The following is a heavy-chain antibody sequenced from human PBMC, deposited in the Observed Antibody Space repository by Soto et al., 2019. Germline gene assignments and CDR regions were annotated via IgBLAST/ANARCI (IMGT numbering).Heavy chain of an antibody. V-gene: IGHV1-8*02. CDR1: GGTFSSYA. Sequence: ASVKVSCKASGGTFSSYAISWVRQAPGQGLEWMGWMNPNSGNTGYAQKFQGRVTMTRNTSTSTAYMELSSLRSEDTAVYYCARVLNYWFDPWGQGTLVTVSS. J-gene: IGHJ5*02. CDR2: MNPNSGNT. D-gene: IGHD3-10*01. CDR3: ARVLNYWFDP.